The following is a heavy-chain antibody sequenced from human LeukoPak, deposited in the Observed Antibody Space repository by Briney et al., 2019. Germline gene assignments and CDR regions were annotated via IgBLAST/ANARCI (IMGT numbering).Heavy chain of an antibody. CDR3: AREVGGGPFGY. J-gene: IGHJ4*02. CDR2: IIPIFGTA. Sequence: SVKVSCKGSGGTFSSYAISWVRQAPGQGLEWRGGIIPIFGTANYAQKFQGRVTITADESTSTAYMELSSLRSEDTAVYYCAREVGGGPFGYWGQGTLVTVSS. D-gene: IGHD2-2*01. CDR1: GGTFSSYA. V-gene: IGHV1-69*13.